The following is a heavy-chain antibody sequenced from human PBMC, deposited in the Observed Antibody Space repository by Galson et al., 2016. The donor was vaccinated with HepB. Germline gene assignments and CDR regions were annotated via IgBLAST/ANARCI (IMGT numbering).Heavy chain of an antibody. J-gene: IGHJ3*02. CDR1: GFTFSDYD. CDR2: IASGGDT. V-gene: IGHV3-13*04. Sequence: SLRLSCAASGFTFSDYDMHWVRQVTGKSLEWVSSIASGGDTFYPGSVKGRFIVSKQDAENSLYPQMNRLRAGATALYFCARGSSAAVAGSGAFDIWGHGTMVTVSS. CDR3: ARGSSAAVAGSGAFDI. D-gene: IGHD6-19*01.